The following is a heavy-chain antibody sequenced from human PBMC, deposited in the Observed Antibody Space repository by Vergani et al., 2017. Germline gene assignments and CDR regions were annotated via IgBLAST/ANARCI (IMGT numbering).Heavy chain of an antibody. CDR3: ARPDTIFGGGGIDD. Sequence: QVQLVESGGAVVQPGRSLRLSCAASGFTFSSYGMHWVRQAPGKGLEWVAVIWYDGSNKYYADSVKGRFTISRDNSKNTLYLKMNSLRAEDTAVYYCARPDTIFGGGGIDDWGQGSLVTDS. CDR2: IWYDGSNK. D-gene: IGHD3-3*01. V-gene: IGHV3-33*01. CDR1: GFTFSSYG. J-gene: IGHJ4*02.